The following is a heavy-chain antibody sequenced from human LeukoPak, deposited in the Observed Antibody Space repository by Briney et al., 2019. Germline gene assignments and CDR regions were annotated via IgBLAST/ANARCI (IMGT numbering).Heavy chain of an antibody. CDR1: GGSISSSSYY. Sequence: PSETLSLTCTVSGGSISSSSYYWGWIRQPPGKGLEWIGSIYYSGSTYYNPSLKSRVTISVDTSKNQFSLKLSSVTAADTAVYYCARVNSYGSGSYTFDYWGQGTLVTVSS. J-gene: IGHJ4*02. CDR3: ARVNSYGSGSYTFDY. V-gene: IGHV4-39*07. CDR2: IYYSGST. D-gene: IGHD3-10*01.